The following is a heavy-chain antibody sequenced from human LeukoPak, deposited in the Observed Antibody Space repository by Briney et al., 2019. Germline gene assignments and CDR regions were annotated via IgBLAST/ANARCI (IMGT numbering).Heavy chain of an antibody. CDR3: AGTGTKTYYYDSSGYYYD. V-gene: IGHV1-2*02. CDR1: GYTFTGYY. CDR2: INPNSGDT. J-gene: IGHJ4*02. D-gene: IGHD3-22*01. Sequence: ASVKVSCKASGYTFTGYYLHWVRQAPGQGLEWMGWINPNSGDTIYAQKFQGRVTMTRDTSISTAYMELSRLRYEDTAVYYCAGTGTKTYYYDSSGYYYDWGQGTLVTVSS.